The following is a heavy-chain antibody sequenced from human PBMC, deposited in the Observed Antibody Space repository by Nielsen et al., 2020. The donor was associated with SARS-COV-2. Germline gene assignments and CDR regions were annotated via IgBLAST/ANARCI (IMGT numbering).Heavy chain of an antibody. CDR3: ATAPGIAAATTGWFDP. CDR1: GFTFSSYW. D-gene: IGHD6-13*01. CDR2: IKQDGSEK. Sequence: GGSLRLSCAASGFTFSSYWMSWVRQAPGKGLEWVANIKQDGSEKYYVDSVKGRFTISRDNAKNSLYLQMNSLRAEDTAVYYCATAPGIAAATTGWFDPWGQGTLVTVSS. J-gene: IGHJ5*02. V-gene: IGHV3-7*05.